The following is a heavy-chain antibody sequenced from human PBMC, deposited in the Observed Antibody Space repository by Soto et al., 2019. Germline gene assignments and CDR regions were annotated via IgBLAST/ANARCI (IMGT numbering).Heavy chain of an antibody. V-gene: IGHV3-30*18. Sequence: QVQLVESGGGVVQPGRSLRLSCAASGFTFSSYGMHWVRQAPGKGLEWVAVISYDGSNKYYADSVKGRFTISRDNSKNTLYLQMNSLRAEDTAVYYCAKGLGGYRGLPPEVDAFDIWGQGTMVTVSS. CDR2: ISYDGSNK. CDR1: GFTFSSYG. J-gene: IGHJ3*02. CDR3: AKGLGGYRGLPPEVDAFDI. D-gene: IGHD3-22*01.